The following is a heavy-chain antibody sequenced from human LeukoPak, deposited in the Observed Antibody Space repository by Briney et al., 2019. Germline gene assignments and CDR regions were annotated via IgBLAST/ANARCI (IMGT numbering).Heavy chain of an antibody. CDR3: AKDRLDSRYGSGSVAFDY. J-gene: IGHJ4*02. D-gene: IGHD3-10*01. Sequence: GGSLRLSCAASGFTFSSYAMSWVRQAPGKGLEWVSAISGSGGSTYYADSVKGRFTISRDNSKNTLYVQMNSLRAEDTAVYYCAKDRLDSRYGSGSVAFDYWGQGTLVTVSS. CDR1: GFTFSSYA. CDR2: ISGSGGST. V-gene: IGHV3-23*01.